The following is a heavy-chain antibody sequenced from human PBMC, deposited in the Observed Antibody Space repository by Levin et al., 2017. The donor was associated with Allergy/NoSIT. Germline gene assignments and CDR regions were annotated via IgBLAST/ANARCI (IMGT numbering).Heavy chain of an antibody. CDR2: IYPGDSDT. V-gene: IGHV5-51*01. Sequence: GGSLRLSCKGSGYSFTSYWIGWVRQMPGKGLEWMGIIYPGDSDTRYSPSFQGQVTISADKSISTAYLQWSSLKASDTAMYYCARIGDPLQYCSSTSCSLDYWGQGTLVTVSS. CDR1: GYSFTSYW. J-gene: IGHJ4*02. CDR3: ARIGDPLQYCSSTSCSLDY. D-gene: IGHD2-2*01.